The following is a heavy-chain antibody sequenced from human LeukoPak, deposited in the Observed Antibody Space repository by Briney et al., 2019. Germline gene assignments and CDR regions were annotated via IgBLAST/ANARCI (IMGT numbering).Heavy chain of an antibody. V-gene: IGHV4-39*07. CDR3: ARGRLDYYGSGSSYYFDY. CDR2: IYYSGST. D-gene: IGHD3-10*01. CDR1: GGSISSSSYY. J-gene: IGHJ4*02. Sequence: SETLSLTCTVSGGSISSSSYYWGWIRQPPGKGLEWIGSIYYSGSTYYNPSLKSRVTISVDTSKNQFSLKLSSVTAADTAVYYCARGRLDYYGSGSSYYFDYWGQGTLVTVSS.